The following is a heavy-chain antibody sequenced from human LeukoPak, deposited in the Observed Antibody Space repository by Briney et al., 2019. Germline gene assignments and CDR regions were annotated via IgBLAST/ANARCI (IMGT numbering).Heavy chain of an antibody. V-gene: IGHV1-18*01. Sequence: ASVKVSCKASGYTFTSYGISWVRQAPGQGLEWMRWISAYNGNTNYAQKLQGRVTMTTDTSTSTAYMELRSLRSDDTAVYYCARDSGRIAAAGTGYFDYWGQGTLVTVSS. D-gene: IGHD6-13*01. CDR2: ISAYNGNT. J-gene: IGHJ4*02. CDR3: ARDSGRIAAAGTGYFDY. CDR1: GYTFTSYG.